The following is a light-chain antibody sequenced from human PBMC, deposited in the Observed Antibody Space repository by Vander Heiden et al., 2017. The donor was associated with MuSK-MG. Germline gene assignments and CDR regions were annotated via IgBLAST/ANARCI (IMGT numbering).Light chain of an antibody. CDR1: SSNFGAGYD. Sequence: QSVLTPPPSVSGAPGQRVTISCTGSSSNFGAGYDVHWYQHLPGTAPKLLIYGNSNRPSGVPDRFSGSKSGTSASLAITGLQAEDEADYYCQSYDRSLSGYVFGTGTKVTVL. CDR3: QSYDRSLSGYV. V-gene: IGLV1-40*01. CDR2: GNS. J-gene: IGLJ1*01.